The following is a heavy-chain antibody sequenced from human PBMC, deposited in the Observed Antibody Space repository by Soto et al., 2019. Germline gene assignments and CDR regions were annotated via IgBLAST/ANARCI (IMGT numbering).Heavy chain of an antibody. J-gene: IGHJ5*02. CDR1: GGSFSGYY. CDR2: INHSGST. V-gene: IGHV4-34*01. D-gene: IGHD6-13*01. Sequence: PSETLSLTCAVYGGSFSGYYWSWIRQPPGKGLEWIGEINHSGSTNYNPSLKSRVTISVDTSKNQFSLKLSSVTAADTAVYYCARYVSGQQLLPRDVWLDPWGQGPLVTLSS. CDR3: ARYVSGQQLLPRDVWLDP.